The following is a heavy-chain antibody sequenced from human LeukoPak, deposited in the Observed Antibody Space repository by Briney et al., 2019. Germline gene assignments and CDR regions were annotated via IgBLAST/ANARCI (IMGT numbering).Heavy chain of an antibody. CDR1: GFTLSSYD. D-gene: IGHD6-19*01. CDR3: ARENVLAVAARDYYHGMDV. Sequence: GGSLRLSCAASGFTLSSYDMPWVRQGTGKGLEWVATFGTAGDTYYAGSVKGRFTVSREDAENSFYLQMNSLRGGDTAVYYCARENVLAVAARDYYHGMDVWGQGTTVTVSS. CDR2: FGTAGDT. V-gene: IGHV3-13*01. J-gene: IGHJ6*02.